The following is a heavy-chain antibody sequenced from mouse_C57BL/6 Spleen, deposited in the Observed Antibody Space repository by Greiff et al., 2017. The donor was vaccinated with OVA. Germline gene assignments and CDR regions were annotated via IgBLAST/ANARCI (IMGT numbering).Heavy chain of an antibody. J-gene: IGHJ1*03. CDR2: IDPETGGT. D-gene: IGHD1-1*01. CDR1: GYTFTDYE. V-gene: IGHV1-15*01. Sequence: QVHVKQSGAELVRPGASVTLSCKASGYTFTDYEMHWVKQTPVHGLEWIGAIDPETGGTAYNQKFKGKAILTADKSSSTAYMQLRSLTSEDSAVYYCTRDYYGSSCWYFDVWGTGTTVTVSS. CDR3: TRDYYGSSCWYFDV.